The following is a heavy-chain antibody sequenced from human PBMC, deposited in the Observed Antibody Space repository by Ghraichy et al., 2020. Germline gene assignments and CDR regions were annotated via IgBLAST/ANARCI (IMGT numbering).Heavy chain of an antibody. Sequence: GGSLRLSCAASGFTVSSYGMHWVRQAPGKGLEWVAVISYDGSNKYYADSVKGRFTISRDNSKNTLYLQMNSLRAEDTAVYYCAKDLSTIFGVPDYYYYGMDVWGQGTTVTVSS. D-gene: IGHD3-3*01. V-gene: IGHV3-30*18. J-gene: IGHJ6*02. CDR3: AKDLSTIFGVPDYYYYGMDV. CDR2: ISYDGSNK. CDR1: GFTVSSYG.